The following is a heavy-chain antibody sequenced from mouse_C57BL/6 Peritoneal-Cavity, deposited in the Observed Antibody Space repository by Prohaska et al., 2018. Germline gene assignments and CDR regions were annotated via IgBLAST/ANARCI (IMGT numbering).Heavy chain of an antibody. D-gene: IGHD2-10*02. CDR3: ATLVFDY. Sequence: QVQLQQPGAELVKPGASVKLSCKASGYTFTSYWMQWVKQRPGQGLEWIGEIDPSDSYTNYNQKFKGKATLTVDTSSSAAYMQLSSLTSEDSAVYYCATLVFDYWGQGTLVTVSA. CDR1: GYTFTSYW. CDR2: IDPSDSYT. V-gene: IGHV1-50*01. J-gene: IGHJ3*01.